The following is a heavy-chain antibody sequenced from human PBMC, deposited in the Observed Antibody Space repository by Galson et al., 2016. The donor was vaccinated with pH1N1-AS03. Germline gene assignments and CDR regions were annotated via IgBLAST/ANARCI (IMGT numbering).Heavy chain of an antibody. CDR1: GGSFSGTF. CDR2: NNPRGIA. V-gene: IGHV4-34*01. J-gene: IGHJ4*02. CDR3: ARRSPRPLSAGYYSRYYFDD. Sequence: ETLSLTCAVYGGSFSGTFWTWIRQSPGTGLEWLGENNPRGIANYNPSLKSRVTISVDTSKNQFSLQLTSVTAADTSVYYCARRSPRPLSAGYYSRYYFDDWGQGTLVIVSS. D-gene: IGHD3-22*01.